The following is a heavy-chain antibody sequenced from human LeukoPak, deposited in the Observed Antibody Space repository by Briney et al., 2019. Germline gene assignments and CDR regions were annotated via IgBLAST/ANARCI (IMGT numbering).Heavy chain of an antibody. CDR2: IYYSGTT. D-gene: IGHD3-10*01. CDR1: GGSISSSDYS. J-gene: IGHJ5*02. Sequence: SETLSLTCTVSGGSISSSDYSWGWIRQPPGKGLEWIGSIYYSGTTYYNPSLKSRITISVDTSKNQFSLKLSSVTAADTAVYYCARAHHWSYGSEFDPWGQGTLVTVSS. V-gene: IGHV4-39*07. CDR3: ARAHHWSYGSEFDP.